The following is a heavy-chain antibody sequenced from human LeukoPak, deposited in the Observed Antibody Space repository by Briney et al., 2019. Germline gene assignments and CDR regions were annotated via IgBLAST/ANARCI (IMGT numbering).Heavy chain of an antibody. Sequence: ASVKVSCKASGYNFTSYGISWVRQAPGQGLEWMGWISTYNGNTNYAQKLQGRVTMTTDTSTSTAYMELRSLRSDDTAVYYCARDVGIVVVVAADNFDYWGQGTLVTVSS. V-gene: IGHV1-18*01. J-gene: IGHJ4*02. CDR1: GYNFTSYG. D-gene: IGHD2-15*01. CDR3: ARDVGIVVVVAADNFDY. CDR2: ISTYNGNT.